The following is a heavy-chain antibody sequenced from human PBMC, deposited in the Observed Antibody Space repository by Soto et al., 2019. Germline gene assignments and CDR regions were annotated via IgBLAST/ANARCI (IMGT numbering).Heavy chain of an antibody. V-gene: IGHV1-8*01. CDR3: ARRAETNGWNGFGADKYYFDF. J-gene: IGHJ4*02. CDR1: GYTFTSYD. Sequence: QVQLVQSGAEVRKPGASVKVSCEASGYTFTSYDIYWVRQATGQGLEWMGWLNPNTGNSGYAQNVQGRITVTSDTSINTVHMELSSLRSEYTAVYYCARRAETNGWNGFGADKYYFDFWGQGTLVTVSS. D-gene: IGHD1-1*01. CDR2: LNPNTGNS.